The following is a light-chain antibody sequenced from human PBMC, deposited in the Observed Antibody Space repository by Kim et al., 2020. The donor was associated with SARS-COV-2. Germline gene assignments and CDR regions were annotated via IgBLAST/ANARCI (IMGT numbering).Light chain of an antibody. CDR2: GAS. CDR3: QQYTTSPPAYT. Sequence: GERATLSCSASQSISSEFLAWYQQISGQPPRLLIFGASNRAAGIPDRFSGGGSGTDFTLTITRLEPADSAVYYCQQYTTSPPAYTFGQGTKLEIK. CDR1: QSISSEF. J-gene: IGKJ2*01. V-gene: IGKV3-20*01.